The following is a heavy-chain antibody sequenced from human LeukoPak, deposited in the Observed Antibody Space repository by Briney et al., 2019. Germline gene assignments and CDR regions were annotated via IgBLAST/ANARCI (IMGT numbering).Heavy chain of an antibody. Sequence: ASVKVSCKASGYTFTSYGISWVRQAPGQGLEWMGWISAYNGNTNYAQKLQGRVTMTTDTSTSTAYMELRSLRSDDTAVYYCARAYDSSGYYFPYYYYYMDVWGKGTTVTVSS. V-gene: IGHV1-18*01. CDR2: ISAYNGNT. J-gene: IGHJ6*03. D-gene: IGHD3-22*01. CDR1: GYTFTSYG. CDR3: ARAYDSSGYYFPYYYYYMDV.